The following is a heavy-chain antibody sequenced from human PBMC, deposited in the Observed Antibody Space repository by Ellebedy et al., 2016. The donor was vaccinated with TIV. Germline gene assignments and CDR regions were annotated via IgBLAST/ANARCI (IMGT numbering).Heavy chain of an antibody. CDR1: GFTFSSYW. CDR3: TRDRSGPDY. V-gene: IGHV3-7*01. Sequence: PGGSLRLSCAASGFTFSSYWMSWVRQAPGKGLEWVANIKQDGSEKYYVDSVKGRFTISRDNAKNTVYLQMNSLRAEDTAVYYCTRDRSGPDYWGQGTLVTVSS. D-gene: IGHD1-1*01. CDR2: IKQDGSEK. J-gene: IGHJ4*02.